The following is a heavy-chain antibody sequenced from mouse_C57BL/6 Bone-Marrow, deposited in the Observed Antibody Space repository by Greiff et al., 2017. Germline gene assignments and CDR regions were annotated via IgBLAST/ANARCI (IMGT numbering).Heavy chain of an antibody. V-gene: IGHV5-15*01. CDR2: ISNLAYSI. CDR1: GFTFSDYG. J-gene: IGHJ4*01. D-gene: IGHD2-3*01. Sequence: EVKLMESGGGLVQPGGSLKLSCAASGFTFSDYGMAWVRQAPRKGPEWVAFISNLAYSIYYADTVTGRFTISRENATNTLYLEMSSLRSEDTAMYYCARRDGYTDYWGQGTSVTVSS. CDR3: ARRDGYTDY.